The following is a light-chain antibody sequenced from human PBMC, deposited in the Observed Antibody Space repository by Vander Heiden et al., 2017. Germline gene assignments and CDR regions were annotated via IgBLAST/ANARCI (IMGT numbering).Light chain of an antibody. CDR2: GAS. J-gene: IGKJ4*01. CDR1: QGFSSSY. CDR3: QQYGFSLT. Sequence: EDVLTPSPRPLSFSPGERATLSRRATQGFSSSYLASDQKKPGQSARLLIYGASSSATGITDRFSGSGSGTDFTLTISRLEPEDSEVYHWQQYGFSLTFGGGTKVEIK. V-gene: IGKV3-20*01.